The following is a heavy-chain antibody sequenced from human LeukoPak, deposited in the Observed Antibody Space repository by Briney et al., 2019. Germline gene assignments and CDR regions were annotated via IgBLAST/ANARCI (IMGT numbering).Heavy chain of an antibody. V-gene: IGHV3-11*01. J-gene: IGHJ6*02. Sequence: PGGSLRLSCAASGFTFSDYYMSWIRQAPGKGLEWVSYISSSGSTIYYADSVKGRFTISRDSAKNSLYLQMNSLRAEDTAVYYCARDYYGDYAYYGMDVWGQGTTVTVSS. D-gene: IGHD4-17*01. CDR3: ARDYYGDYAYYGMDV. CDR2: ISSSGSTI. CDR1: GFTFSDYY.